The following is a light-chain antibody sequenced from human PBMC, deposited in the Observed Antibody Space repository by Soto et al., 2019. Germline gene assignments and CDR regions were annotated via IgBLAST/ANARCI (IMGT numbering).Light chain of an antibody. CDR1: SSNIGAGYD. CDR2: GNS. J-gene: IGLJ1*01. CDR3: QSYDSSLSGSYV. V-gene: IGLV1-40*01. Sequence: QSVLTQPPSVSGAPGQRVTISRTGSSSNIGAGYDVHWYQQLPGTAPKRLIYGNSNRPSGVPDRFSGSKSGTSASLAITGLQAEDEADYYCQSYDSSLSGSYVFGTGTKVTVL.